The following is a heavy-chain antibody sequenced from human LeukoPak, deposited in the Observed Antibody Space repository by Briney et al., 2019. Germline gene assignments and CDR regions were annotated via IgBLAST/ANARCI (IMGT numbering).Heavy chain of an antibody. J-gene: IGHJ4*02. D-gene: IGHD6-19*01. Sequence: ASVKVPCKASGYTFTGYYIHWVRQAPGQGLEWMGWINPNSGGTDSAQNFQGRVTMTRDTSISTAYMELSRLRSDDTAVYYCAREDYSSGWSYDSWGQGTLVTVSS. CDR2: INPNSGGT. V-gene: IGHV1-2*02. CDR1: GYTFTGYY. CDR3: AREDYSSGWSYDS.